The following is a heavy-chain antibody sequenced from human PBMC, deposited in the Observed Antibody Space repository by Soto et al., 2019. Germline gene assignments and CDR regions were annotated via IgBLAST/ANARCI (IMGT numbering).Heavy chain of an antibody. V-gene: IGHV4-59*01. CDR1: GASMSDYY. CDR2: MHSNGNA. J-gene: IGHJ4*02. CDR3: ARSGHTFAKVI. D-gene: IGHD3-10*01. Sequence: SETLSLTCTVSGASMSDYYGTWIRQPPGRGLEWIGFMHSNGNANYSSSLKGRATISVDTYNNQFSLILTSVTAADTAVYYCARSGHTFAKVIWGQGTLVTVSS.